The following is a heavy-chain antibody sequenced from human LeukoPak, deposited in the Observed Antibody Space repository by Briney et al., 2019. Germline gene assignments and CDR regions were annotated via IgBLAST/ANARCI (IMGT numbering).Heavy chain of an antibody. CDR2: INRSGNT. J-gene: IGHJ3*02. D-gene: IGHD3-10*01. CDR1: GDSLSGNY. Sequence: SETLSLTCAVFGDSLSGNYWSWIRQPPGKGLEWIGEINRSGNTNYNPSLKSRVTISVDTSKNQFSLKLNSVAAADTAVYYCAKSNGYGLIDIWGQGTMVTVSS. CDR3: AKSNGYGLIDI. V-gene: IGHV4-34*01.